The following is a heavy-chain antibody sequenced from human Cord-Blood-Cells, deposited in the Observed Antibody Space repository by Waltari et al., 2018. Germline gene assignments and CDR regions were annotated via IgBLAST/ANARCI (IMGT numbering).Heavy chain of an antibody. V-gene: IGHV4-34*01. Sequence: QVQLQQWGAGLLKPSETLSLTCAVYGGSFSGYYWSWIRQPPGKGLEWIGEINHSGRTNYNPSLKSRVTISVDTSKNQFSLKLSSVTAADTAVYYCARGVAAAGSPYFDYWGQGTLVTVSS. J-gene: IGHJ4*02. CDR1: GGSFSGYY. CDR2: INHSGRT. D-gene: IGHD6-13*01. CDR3: ARGVAAAGSPYFDY.